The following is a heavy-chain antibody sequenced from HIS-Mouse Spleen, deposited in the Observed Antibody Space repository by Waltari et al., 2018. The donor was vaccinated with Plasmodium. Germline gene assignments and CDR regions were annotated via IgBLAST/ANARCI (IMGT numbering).Heavy chain of an antibody. D-gene: IGHD3-3*01. J-gene: IGHJ2*01. V-gene: IGHV4-34*01. CDR3: ARVTSSGVYWYFDL. CDR2: INHSGST. Sequence: QVQLQQWGAGLLKPSETLSLTCAVSGGSFSGYYWSWIREPPGKGLGWIGEINHSGSTNYNPSLKSRVTISVDTSKNQFSLKLSSVTAADTAVYYCARVTSSGVYWYFDLWGRGTLVTVSS. CDR1: GGSFSGYY.